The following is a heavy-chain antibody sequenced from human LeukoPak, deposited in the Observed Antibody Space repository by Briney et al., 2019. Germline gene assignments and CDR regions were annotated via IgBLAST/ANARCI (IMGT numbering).Heavy chain of an antibody. CDR1: GFTFSTYA. Sequence: GGSLRLSCAASGFTFSTYAMSWVRQAPGKGLEWVSAIRVIAGSTYYADSVKGRFTISRDNSKNTLYLQMNSLRAEDTAVYYCATGSVRYSASWYSQEGDYWGQGTLPTVPS. CDR2: IRVIAGST. CDR3: ATGSVRYSASWYSQEGDY. V-gene: IGHV3-23*01. D-gene: IGHD6-13*01. J-gene: IGHJ4*02.